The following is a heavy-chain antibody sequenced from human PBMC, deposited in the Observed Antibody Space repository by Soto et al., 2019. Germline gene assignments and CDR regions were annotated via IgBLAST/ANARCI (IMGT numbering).Heavy chain of an antibody. Sequence: SETLSLTCSVSGDSIATNGYYWGWIRQPPGKGLQWIGNVYSTGSTFSHPSLTSRVFISVDTSKNKFSLRLTSVTAADTAVYYCARSHYTYGLLIDYWGPGIMVTVSS. V-gene: IGHV4-39*01. CDR3: ARSHYTYGLLIDY. CDR1: GDSIATNGYY. J-gene: IGHJ4*02. CDR2: VYSTGST. D-gene: IGHD2-8*01.